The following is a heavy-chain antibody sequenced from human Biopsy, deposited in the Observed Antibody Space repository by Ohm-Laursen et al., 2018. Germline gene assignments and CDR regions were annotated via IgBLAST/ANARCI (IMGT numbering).Heavy chain of an antibody. D-gene: IGHD4-17*01. J-gene: IGHJ6*02. V-gene: IGHV3-9*01. CDR3: TKDQDYGDYGMDV. CDR2: ISWNSDKI. Sequence: SLRLSCSASGFTFDDHAMHWVRQPPGKGLEWVSGISWNSDKIGYADSVKGRFTISRDNAKNSLYLQMNSLRAEDTAFYYCTKDQDYGDYGMDVWGQGTSVTVSS. CDR1: GFTFDDHA.